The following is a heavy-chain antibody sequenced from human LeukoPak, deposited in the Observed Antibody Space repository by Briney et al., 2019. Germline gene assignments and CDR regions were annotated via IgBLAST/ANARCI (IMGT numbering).Heavy chain of an antibody. D-gene: IGHD3-22*01. CDR1: GFTFNSYG. J-gene: IGHJ4*02. CDR2: ISYDGSHK. CDR3: AKGRSYDSSGYEFDF. Sequence: GGSLRLSCAAPGFTFNSYGMHWVRQAPGKGLEWVAVISYDGSHKSYVDSVKGRFTISRDDSKSTLFLQMNSLRGEDTAVYYCAKGRSYDSSGYEFDFWGQGTLVTVSS. V-gene: IGHV3-30*18.